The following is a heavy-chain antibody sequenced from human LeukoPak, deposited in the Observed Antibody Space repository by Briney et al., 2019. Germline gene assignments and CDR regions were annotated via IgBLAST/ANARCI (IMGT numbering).Heavy chain of an antibody. D-gene: IGHD4-23*01. CDR2: ISYDGSNK. CDR3: ARDLVGYGGGFDY. V-gene: IGHV3-30*04. J-gene: IGHJ4*02. CDR1: GFTFSSYS. Sequence: GGSLRLSCAGSGFTFSSYSIHWVRQVSGKGLEWVAVISYDGSNKYYADSVKGRFTISRDNSGNTVYLQMNSLRPEDTAVYSCARDLVGYGGGFDYWGQGTLVTVSS.